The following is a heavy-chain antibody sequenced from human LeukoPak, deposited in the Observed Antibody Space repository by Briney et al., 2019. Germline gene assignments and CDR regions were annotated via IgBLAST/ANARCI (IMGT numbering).Heavy chain of an antibody. V-gene: IGHV4-59*01. J-gene: IGHJ4*02. Sequence: SETLSLTCTLSGGSISSFYWAWMRQPPGKGPEYIGYVYFTGSTDYNPSLKSRVTMSVDTSKNQFSLKLSSVTAADTAVYYCARDRGYDSSLWGQGTLVTVSS. CDR2: VYFTGST. CDR1: GGSISSFY. D-gene: IGHD3-22*01. CDR3: ARDRGYDSSL.